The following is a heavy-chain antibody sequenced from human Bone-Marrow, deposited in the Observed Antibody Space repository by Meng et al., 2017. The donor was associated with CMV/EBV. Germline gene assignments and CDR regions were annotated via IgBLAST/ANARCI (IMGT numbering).Heavy chain of an antibody. D-gene: IGHD3-22*01. V-gene: IGHV3-53*01. J-gene: IGHJ3*02. CDR1: GFTVSSNY. CDR2: IYSGGST. CDR3: AIYYYSSGLKVDAFDI. Sequence: GEALKISCAASGFTVSSNYMSWVRQARGKGVECVSVIYSGGSTYHADSVKGRFTIYRDTSKNTLYLQMNSLRAEDTAVYYCAIYYYSSGLKVDAFDIWGQGTMVTVSS.